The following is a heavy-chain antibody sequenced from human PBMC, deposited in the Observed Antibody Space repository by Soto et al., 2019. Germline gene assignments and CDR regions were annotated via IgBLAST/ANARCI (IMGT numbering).Heavy chain of an antibody. CDR2: INPSTGST. J-gene: IGHJ6*02. V-gene: IGHV1-46*01. CDR1: GYTFTSYG. D-gene: IGHD2-21*02. CDR3: ARGLWATAITFYGLDV. Sequence: GASVKVSCKASGYTFTSYGISWVRQAPGQGLEWMGIINPSTGSTSYPQKFQGRVTMTRDTSTSTVYMELSSLRSEDTAVYYCARGLWATAITFYGLDVWGQGTTVTVSS.